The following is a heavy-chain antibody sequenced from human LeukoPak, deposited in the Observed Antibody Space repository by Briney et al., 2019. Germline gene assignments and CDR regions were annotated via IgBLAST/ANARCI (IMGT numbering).Heavy chain of an antibody. D-gene: IGHD2-2*01. CDR2: KKQDGSVK. CDR3: ARASITSPFYFDH. J-gene: IGHJ4*02. V-gene: IGHV3-7*03. CDR1: GFTYSSSW. Sequence: GGPLSLSCAACGFTYSSSWMHWLRQSPGKGREGVANKKQDGSVKYYVDSVRGRFTISRDNAKISLYLAMDSLTAEYAAVYYCARASITSPFYFDHWGQGTLVTVSS.